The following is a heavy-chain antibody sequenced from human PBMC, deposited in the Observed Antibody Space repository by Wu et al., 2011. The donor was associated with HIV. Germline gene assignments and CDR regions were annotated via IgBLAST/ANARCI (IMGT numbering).Heavy chain of an antibody. J-gene: IGHJ6*02. CDR1: GYTFADYF. CDR2: IDPEDGDT. D-gene: IGHD2/OR15-2a*01. CDR3: ARGLYGPTSRGYGMDV. Sequence: VQLVQSGAEVMKPGATVKISCKISGYTFADYFVHWIQQTPGEGLEWLGLIDPEDGDTKFADRFRGRVTITTDESTSTAYMELSSLRSEDTAVYYCARGLYGPTSRGYGMDVWGQGTTFTVSS. V-gene: IGHV1-69-2*01.